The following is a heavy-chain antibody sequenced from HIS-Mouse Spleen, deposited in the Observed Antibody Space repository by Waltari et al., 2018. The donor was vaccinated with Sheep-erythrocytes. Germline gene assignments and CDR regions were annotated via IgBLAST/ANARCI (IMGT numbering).Heavy chain of an antibody. CDR1: GGSFSGYY. CDR2: IYYSGST. CDR3: ARRVEAAAERWFDP. J-gene: IGHJ5*02. Sequence: QVQLQQWGAGLLKPSETLSLTCAVYGGSFSGYYWSWIRQPPGKGLEWIGYIYYSGSTNYLPSLKSRVTISVDTSKNQLSRKLSCVTAADTAVYYCARRVEAAAERWFDPWGQGTLVTVSS. V-gene: IGHV4-34*11. D-gene: IGHD6-13*01.